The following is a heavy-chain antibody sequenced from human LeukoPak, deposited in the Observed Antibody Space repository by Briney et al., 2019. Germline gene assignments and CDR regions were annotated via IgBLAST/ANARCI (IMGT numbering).Heavy chain of an antibody. J-gene: IGHJ4*02. Sequence: PSETLSLTCTVSGGSISSYYWSWIRQPPGKGLEWIGYIYYSGSTTYNPSLRSRVTISVDTSKNQFSLKLSSVAATDTAVYYCASILGGSYFDYWGQGTLVTVSS. CDR1: GGSISSYY. D-gene: IGHD3-16*01. CDR3: ASILGGSYFDY. V-gene: IGHV4-59*08. CDR2: IYYSGST.